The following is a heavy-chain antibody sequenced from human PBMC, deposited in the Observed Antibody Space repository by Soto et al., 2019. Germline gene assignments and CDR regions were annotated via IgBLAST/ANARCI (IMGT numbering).Heavy chain of an antibody. J-gene: IGHJ4*02. Sequence: QVQLQESGPRLVKPSGTLSLTCAVSGVSISSHDWWTWVRQPPGKGLEWIGESHQSGNTNYNSSLESRVTISVDKSKNQSSLKLTSVTVADTAVYYCATRDSSMFYWGQGTLVTVSS. CDR1: GVSISSHDW. V-gene: IGHV4-4*02. CDR2: SHQSGNT. D-gene: IGHD6-13*01. CDR3: ATRDSSMFY.